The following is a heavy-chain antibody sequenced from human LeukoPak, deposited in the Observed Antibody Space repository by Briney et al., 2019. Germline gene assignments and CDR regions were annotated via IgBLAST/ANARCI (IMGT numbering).Heavy chain of an antibody. CDR3: ARDRGSGGDGYYYGMDV. CDR1: GGTFSSYA. Sequence: GSSVKVSCKASGGTFSSYAISWVRQAPGQGLEWMGGIIPIFGTANYAQKFQGRVTITADESTSTAYMELSSLRSEDTAVYYCARDRGSGGDGYYYGMDVWGQGTTVTVSS. V-gene: IGHV1-69*01. J-gene: IGHJ6*02. D-gene: IGHD1-26*01. CDR2: IIPIFGTA.